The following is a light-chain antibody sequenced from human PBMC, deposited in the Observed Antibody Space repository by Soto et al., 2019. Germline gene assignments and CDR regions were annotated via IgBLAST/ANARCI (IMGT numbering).Light chain of an antibody. J-gene: IGLJ3*02. V-gene: IGLV2-23*01. CDR1: SSDVGNYNL. Sequence: QSALTQPASVSGSPGQSITISCTGTSSDVGNYNLVSWYQQYPGKAPKLMIYEGGKRPSGVSNRFSGSKSGNTASLTISGLQAEDEADYYCCSYAGSYTWVFGGGTKLTVL. CDR2: EGG. CDR3: CSYAGSYTWV.